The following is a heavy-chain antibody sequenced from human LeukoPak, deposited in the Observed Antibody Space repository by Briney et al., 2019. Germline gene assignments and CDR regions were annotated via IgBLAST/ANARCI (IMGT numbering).Heavy chain of an antibody. Sequence: PGGSLKLSCAASGFTFSDSAMHWVRQASGKVLEWVGRIRSKPHNYATAYAASVKGRFTLSRDDSENTAFLQTNSLRTEDTAVYYCTPVVGDMVFTNAYWGQGTLVTVSS. CDR3: TPVVGDMVFTNAY. CDR2: IRSKPHNYAT. CDR1: GFTFSDSA. J-gene: IGHJ4*02. D-gene: IGHD5/OR15-5a*01. V-gene: IGHV3-73*01.